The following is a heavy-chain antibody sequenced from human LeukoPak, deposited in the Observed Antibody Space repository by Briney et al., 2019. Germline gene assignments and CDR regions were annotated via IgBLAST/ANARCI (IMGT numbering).Heavy chain of an antibody. J-gene: IGHJ3*02. Sequence: GGSLRLSCAASGFTVSSYSMNWVRQAPGKGLEWVSYISSGSSTIYYADSVKGRFTISRDNAKNSLCLQMNSLRDEDTAVYYCARENIVVVTAIRDAFDIWGQGTMVTVSS. CDR3: ARENIVVVTAIRDAFDI. CDR1: GFTVSSYS. D-gene: IGHD2-21*02. CDR2: ISSGSSTI. V-gene: IGHV3-48*02.